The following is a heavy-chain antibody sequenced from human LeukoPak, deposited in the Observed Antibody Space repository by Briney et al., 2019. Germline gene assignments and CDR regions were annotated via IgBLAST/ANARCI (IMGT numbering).Heavy chain of an antibody. Sequence: GGSLRLSCVASGFTVSSNYMSWVRQAPGKGLEWVSVIYSGGSTYYADSVKGRFTISRDNSKNTLYLQMNSLRAEDTAVYYCARSEYSSSSLDYWGQGTLVTVSS. D-gene: IGHD6-6*01. CDR2: IYSGGST. CDR1: GFTVSSNY. CDR3: ARSEYSSSSLDY. V-gene: IGHV3-53*01. J-gene: IGHJ4*02.